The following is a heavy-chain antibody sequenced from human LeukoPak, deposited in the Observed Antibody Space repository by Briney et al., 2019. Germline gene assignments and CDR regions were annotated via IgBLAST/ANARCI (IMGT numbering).Heavy chain of an antibody. V-gene: IGHV1-8*01. CDR3: ARVEYISGYSHVY. Sequence: ASVTVSCPTSGYTFTSYDINWVRQATGQGLEWMGWMNPNSGNTGYAQKFQGRVTMTRNIFISTAYMELSSLRSEDTAVYYCARVEYISGYSHVYWGQGTLVTVSS. CDR2: MNPNSGNT. CDR1: GYTFTSYD. J-gene: IGHJ4*02. D-gene: IGHD3-22*01.